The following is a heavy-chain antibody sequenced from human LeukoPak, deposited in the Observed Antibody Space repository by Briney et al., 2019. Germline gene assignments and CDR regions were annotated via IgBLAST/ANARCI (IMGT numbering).Heavy chain of an antibody. J-gene: IGHJ5*02. CDR3: ASDEIGWFDP. V-gene: IGHV4-4*07. CDR1: GGCISSYY. Sequence: SETLSLTCTVSGGCISSYYWSWIRQPAGKGPEWIGRIYTSGSTNYNTSLKSLVTMSVDTSKNQFSLKLSSVAAADTAVYYCASDEIGWFDPWGQGTLVTVSS. CDR2: IYTSGST.